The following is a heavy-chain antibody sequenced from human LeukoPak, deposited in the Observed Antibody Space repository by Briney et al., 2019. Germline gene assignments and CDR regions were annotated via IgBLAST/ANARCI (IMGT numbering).Heavy chain of an antibody. D-gene: IGHD3-22*01. J-gene: IGHJ4*02. CDR2: ISSSSSTI. Sequence: PGGSLRLSYAASGFTFSSYSMNWVRQAPGKGLEWVSYISSSSSTIYYADSVKGRFTISRDNAKNSLYLQMNSLRDEDTAVYYCARGGYYYDSSGYFHYFDYWGQGTLVTVSS. CDR1: GFTFSSYS. V-gene: IGHV3-48*02. CDR3: ARGGYYYDSSGYFHYFDY.